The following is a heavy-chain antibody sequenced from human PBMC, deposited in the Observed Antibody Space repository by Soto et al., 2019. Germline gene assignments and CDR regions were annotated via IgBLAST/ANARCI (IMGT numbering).Heavy chain of an antibody. D-gene: IGHD6-13*01. CDR1: GGTFSSYA. J-gene: IGHJ6*02. CDR3: ATDRLLAAAGTSGMDV. V-gene: IGHV1-69*13. CDR2: IIPIFGTA. Sequence: SVKVSCKASGGTFSSYAISWVRQAPGQGLEWMGGIIPIFGTANYAQKFQGRVTITADESTSTAYMELSSLGSEDTAVYYCATDRLLAAAGTSGMDVWGQGTTVTVS.